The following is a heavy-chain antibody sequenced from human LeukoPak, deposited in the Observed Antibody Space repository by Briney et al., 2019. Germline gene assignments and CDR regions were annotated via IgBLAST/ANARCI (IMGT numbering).Heavy chain of an antibody. CDR1: GFIFSNYG. V-gene: IGHV3-23*01. D-gene: IGHD2/OR15-2a*01. Sequence: PGGSLRLSCAASGFIFSNYGMSWVRQAPGKWLEWVSGISTSGGRTYYADSVKGRFTMSRDNSKNTLYLQMNSLRAEDTAIYYCAKDRDGGSTTTAKGFDYWAQGTLVTVSS. CDR3: AKDRDGGSTTTAKGFDY. J-gene: IGHJ4*02. CDR2: ISTSGGRT.